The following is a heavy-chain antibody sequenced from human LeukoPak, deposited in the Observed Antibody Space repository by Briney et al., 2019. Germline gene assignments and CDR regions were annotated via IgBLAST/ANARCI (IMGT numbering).Heavy chain of an antibody. V-gene: IGHV1-18*01. D-gene: IGHD1-26*01. CDR3: ARESGDRGAFDI. CDR2: ISAYNGKT. J-gene: IGHJ3*02. CDR1: GYTFTSYG. Sequence: ASVKLSCKASGYTFTSYGISWGRQAPRHGLEWMGWISAYNGKTNYAQKLQGRVTMTTDTSTRTAYMELRSLRSDDTAVYCCARESGDRGAFDIWGQGTMVTVSS.